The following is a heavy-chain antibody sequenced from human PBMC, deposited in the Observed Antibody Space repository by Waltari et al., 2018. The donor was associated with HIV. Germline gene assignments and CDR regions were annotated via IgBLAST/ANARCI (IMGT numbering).Heavy chain of an antibody. CDR3: ARDLDFWSGYGSYWYFDL. CDR1: GGSISSSNW. Sequence: QVQLQESGPGLVKPSGTLSLTCAVSGGSISSSNWWSWVRQPPGKGLEWIGEIYHSGGTNYNPSLKSRVTISVDKSKNQFSLKLSSVTAADTAVYYCARDLDFWSGYGSYWYFDLWGRGTLVTVSS. J-gene: IGHJ2*01. CDR2: IYHSGGT. D-gene: IGHD3-3*01. V-gene: IGHV4-4*02.